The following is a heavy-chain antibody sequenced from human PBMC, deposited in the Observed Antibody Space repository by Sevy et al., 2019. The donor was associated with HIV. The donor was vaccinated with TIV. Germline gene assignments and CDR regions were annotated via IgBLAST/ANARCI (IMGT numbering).Heavy chain of an antibody. Sequence: ASVKVSCKASGYTFTGYYMHWVRQAPGQGLEWMGRINPNSGGTNYAQKFQGRVTMIRDTSISTAYMELSRLRSDDTAEYYCARGPGIAARFDWFDPWGQGTLVTVSS. CDR1: GYTFTGYY. V-gene: IGHV1-2*06. D-gene: IGHD6-6*01. J-gene: IGHJ5*02. CDR3: ARGPGIAARFDWFDP. CDR2: INPNSGGT.